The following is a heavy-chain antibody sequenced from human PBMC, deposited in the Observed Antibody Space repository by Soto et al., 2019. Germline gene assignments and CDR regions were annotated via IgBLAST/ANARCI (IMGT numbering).Heavy chain of an antibody. Sequence: QVQLVHSGAEVKEPGDSVRVSCEASGYTFSAYYIHWVRQAPGQGLERMGWINPKFGDTSYAQDFQGRVTMTRDMSISTVYMELSRLTSDDTAIYYCARNMDYYYGPGSGNGHGVWGQGTTVTVFS. D-gene: IGHD3-10*01. V-gene: IGHV1-2*02. CDR1: GYTFSAYY. CDR2: INPKFGDT. CDR3: ARNMDYYYGPGSGNGHGV. J-gene: IGHJ6*02.